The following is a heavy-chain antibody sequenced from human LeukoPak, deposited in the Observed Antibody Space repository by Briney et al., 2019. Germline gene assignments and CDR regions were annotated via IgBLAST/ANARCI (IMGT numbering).Heavy chain of an antibody. D-gene: IGHD3-22*01. CDR2: SYYSGST. V-gene: IGHV4-31*03. Sequence: SGTLSLTCTVSGGSISSGGYYWSWIRQHPGKGLEWIGYSYYSGSTYYNPSLKSRLTISVDTSKNQFSLKLSSVTAADTAVYYCARVSYDSSGYYYHDYWGQGTLVTVSS. CDR3: ARVSYDSSGYYYHDY. J-gene: IGHJ4*02. CDR1: GGSISSGGYY.